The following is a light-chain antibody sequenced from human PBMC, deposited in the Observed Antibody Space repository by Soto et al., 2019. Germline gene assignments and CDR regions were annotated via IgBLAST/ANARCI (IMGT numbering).Light chain of an antibody. CDR1: QSVGSSS. CDR3: QQRSNWPRT. Sequence: EIVLTQSPGTLSLSPVERATLSFRASQSVGSSSLAWYQQKPGQAPRLLIYGASSRAAGIPARFSGSGSGTDFTLTISSLEPEDFAVYYCQQRSNWPRTFGQGTKVDIK. J-gene: IGKJ1*01. CDR2: GAS. V-gene: IGKV3D-20*02.